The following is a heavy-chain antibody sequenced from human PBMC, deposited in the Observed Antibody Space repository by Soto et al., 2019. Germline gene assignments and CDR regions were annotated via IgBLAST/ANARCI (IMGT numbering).Heavy chain of an antibody. J-gene: IGHJ3*02. CDR2: IRSSGSTI. CDR3: ARAWDTTGDWPHRAFDI. Sequence: GGSLRLSCAASGFTFSDYYMSWIRQAPGKGLEWVSYIRSSGSTIYYADSVKGRFTISRDNAKNSLYLQMNSLRAEDTAVYYCARAWDTTGDWPHRAFDIWGQGTMVTVSS. D-gene: IGHD7-27*01. CDR1: GFTFSDYY. V-gene: IGHV3-11*01.